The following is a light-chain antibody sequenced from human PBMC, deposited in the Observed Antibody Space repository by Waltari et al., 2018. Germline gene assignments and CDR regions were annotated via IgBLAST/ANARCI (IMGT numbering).Light chain of an antibody. CDR2: AAS. CDR1: QSVSSRH. Sequence: EIELTQSPGTLSLSPGERATPSCRASQSVSSRHLAWYQHGPGQAPRLLIIAASTRATGIPDRFSGSGSGTDFTLTISRLEPEDFAVYYCQHYATSPEMYTFGQGTKLEIK. J-gene: IGKJ2*01. CDR3: QHYATSPEMYT. V-gene: IGKV3-20*01.